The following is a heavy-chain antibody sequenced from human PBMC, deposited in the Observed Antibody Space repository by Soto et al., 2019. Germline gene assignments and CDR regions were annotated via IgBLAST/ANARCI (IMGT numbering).Heavy chain of an antibody. Sequence: QVHLVQSGTEVKKPGSSVKVSCKASGGTFSSSGFSWVRQAPGQGLEWMGMIVPSLDTTNYAQKFQARVTITADDVTSPAYMELRSLRSEATAVYYCARWPQPRYTADPYAVDVWGQGTRVIVSS. D-gene: IGHD3-16*02. CDR2: IVPSLDTT. J-gene: IGHJ6*02. CDR1: GGTFSSSG. CDR3: ARWPQPRYTADPYAVDV. V-gene: IGHV1-69*11.